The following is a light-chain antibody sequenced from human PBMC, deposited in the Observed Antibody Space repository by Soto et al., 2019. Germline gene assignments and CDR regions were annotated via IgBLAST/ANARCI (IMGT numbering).Light chain of an antibody. CDR3: QQYNDWPPIT. CDR2: YAS. V-gene: IGKV3-15*01. CDR1: QRVSNN. J-gene: IGKJ5*01. Sequence: EIMMTQSPVTLSVSPGERATLSCRASQRVSNNLAWYQQKPGQAPRLLIYYASTRATGIPARFSGSGSGTEFTLTISSLQSEDFALYYCQQYNDWPPITFGQGTRLEIK.